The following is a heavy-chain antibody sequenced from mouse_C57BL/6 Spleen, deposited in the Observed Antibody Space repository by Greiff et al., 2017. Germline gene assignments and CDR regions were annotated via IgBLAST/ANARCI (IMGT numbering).Heavy chain of an antibody. J-gene: IGHJ2*01. V-gene: IGHV1-26*01. CDR1: GYTFTDYY. CDR2: INPNNGGT. CDR3: ASQLGKGDFDY. D-gene: IGHD4-1*02. Sequence: EVQLQQSGPELVKPGASVKISCKASGYTFTDYYMNWVKQSHGKSLEWIGDINPNNGGTSYNQKFKGKATLTVDKSSSTAYMELRSLTSEDSAVYYCASQLGKGDFDYWGQGTTLTVSS.